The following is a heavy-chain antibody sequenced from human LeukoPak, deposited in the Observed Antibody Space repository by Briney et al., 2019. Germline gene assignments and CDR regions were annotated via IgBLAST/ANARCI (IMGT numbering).Heavy chain of an antibody. D-gene: IGHD2-2*01. CDR2: INHSGST. Sequence: PSETLSLTCAVYGGSFSGYYWSWIRQPPGKGLEWIGEINHSGSTNYNPSLKSRVTISVDTSKNQFSLKLSSVTAADTAAYYCARIGYCSSTSCYHYWGQGTLVTVSS. CDR3: ARIGYCSSTSCYHY. CDR1: GGSFSGYY. J-gene: IGHJ4*02. V-gene: IGHV4-34*01.